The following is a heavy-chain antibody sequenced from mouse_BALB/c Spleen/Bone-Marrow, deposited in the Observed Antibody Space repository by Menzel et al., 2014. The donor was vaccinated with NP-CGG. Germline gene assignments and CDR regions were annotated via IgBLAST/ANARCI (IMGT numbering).Heavy chain of an antibody. V-gene: IGHV14-3*02. J-gene: IGHJ2*01. CDR1: GFNFKDTY. CDR2: IVPANGNT. D-gene: IGHD2-4*01. CDR3: ALSYDYDVGY. Sequence: EVQLQQSGAELVKPGASVKLSCTASGFNFKDTYMHWVKQRLEQALEWMGRIVPANGNTKYEPKFQGKANISANTTSNTPYLQLSNLTSEDTAVYYCALSYDYDVGYWGQGTTLTVSS.